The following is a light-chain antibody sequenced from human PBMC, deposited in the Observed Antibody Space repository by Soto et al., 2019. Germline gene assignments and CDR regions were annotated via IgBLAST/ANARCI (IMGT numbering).Light chain of an antibody. CDR2: DNS. CDR3: QVWDSTDDHHVL. V-gene: IGLV3-21*02. Sequence: SYELTQPPSVSVAPGQTARITCGGNNIGSNSVQWYQQNPGQAPVLVVYDNSDRPSGIPDRSSGSKSGNTATLTISRVEAGDEADYHCQVWDSTDDHHVLFGGGTKVTAL. J-gene: IGLJ2*01. CDR1: NIGSNS.